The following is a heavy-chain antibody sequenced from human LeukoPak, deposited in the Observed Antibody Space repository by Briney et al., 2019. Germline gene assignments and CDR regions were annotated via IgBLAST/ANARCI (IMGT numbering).Heavy chain of an antibody. Sequence: PGGSLRLSCAASGFTLSTYWMSWVRQAPGKGLEWVANIKEDGSEKYYVDSVKGRFTISRDNAKNSLYLQMNSLRAEDTAVYYCARGALIVVVPSWFDPWGQGTLVTVSS. J-gene: IGHJ5*02. CDR3: ARGALIVVVPSWFDP. CDR1: GFTLSTYW. V-gene: IGHV3-7*01. CDR2: IKEDGSEK. D-gene: IGHD3-22*01.